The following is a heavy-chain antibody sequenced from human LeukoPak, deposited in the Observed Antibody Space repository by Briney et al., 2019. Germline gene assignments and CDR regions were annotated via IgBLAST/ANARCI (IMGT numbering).Heavy chain of an antibody. J-gene: IGHJ4*02. CDR3: ARVGYSSSWYLDL. D-gene: IGHD6-13*01. CDR2: MYYSGST. Sequence: SETLSLTCTVSGGSISNSSYYWGWIRQPPGKGLEWIGSMYYSGSTYYNPSLKSRATISVDTSKNQFSLKLSSVTAADTAVYYCARVGYSSSWYLDLWGQGTLVTVSS. CDR1: GGSISNSSYY. V-gene: IGHV4-39*01.